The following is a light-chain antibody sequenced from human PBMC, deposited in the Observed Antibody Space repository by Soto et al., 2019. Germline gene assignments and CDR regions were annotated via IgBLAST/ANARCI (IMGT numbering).Light chain of an antibody. J-gene: IGKJ1*01. CDR3: LQDYVYPWT. Sequence: AIQVTQSPSSLSASVGDRVTISCRASQGIGTDLGWYQQKPGKAPKLLIYEASTLQTGVASRFSGSGSGTDFTITISSLQPEDVAPYYCLQDYVYPWTFGQGTKVEVK. CDR2: EAS. V-gene: IGKV1-6*01. CDR1: QGIGTD.